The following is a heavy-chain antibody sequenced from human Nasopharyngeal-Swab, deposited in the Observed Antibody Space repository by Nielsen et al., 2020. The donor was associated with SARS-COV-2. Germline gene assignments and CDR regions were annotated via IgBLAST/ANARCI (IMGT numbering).Heavy chain of an antibody. V-gene: IGHV3-21*04. Sequence: WIHQPPGKGLEWVSSISSSSSYIYYADSVKGRFTISRDNAKNSLYLQMNSLRAEDTAVHYCAKGKNYGDPSSYNWFDPWGQGTLVTVSS. CDR2: ISSSSSYI. CDR3: AKGKNYGDPSSYNWFDP. J-gene: IGHJ5*02. D-gene: IGHD4-17*01.